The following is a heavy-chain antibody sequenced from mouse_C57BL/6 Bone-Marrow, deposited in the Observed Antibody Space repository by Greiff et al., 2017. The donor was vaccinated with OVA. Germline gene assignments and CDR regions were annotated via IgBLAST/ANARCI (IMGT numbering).Heavy chain of an antibody. CDR3: AGWEFAD. D-gene: IGHD4-1*01. V-gene: IGHV1-54*01. J-gene: IGHJ3*01. CDR1: GYAFTNYL. CDR2: INPGSGGT. Sequence: QVQLQQSGAELVRPGTSVKVSCKASGYAFTNYLIEWVKQRPGQGLEWIGVINPGSGGTNYNEKFKGKATLTADKSSSTACMQLSSLTSEDSAVYYCAGWEFADWGQGTLVTVSA.